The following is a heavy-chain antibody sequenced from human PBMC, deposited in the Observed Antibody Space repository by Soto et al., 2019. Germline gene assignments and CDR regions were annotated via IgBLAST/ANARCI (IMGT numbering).Heavy chain of an antibody. CDR1: GYSFTSYW. CDR3: ARGCDYYDSSGPPGLDAFDI. J-gene: IGHJ3*02. CDR2: IYPGDSDT. Sequence: GESLKISCKGSGYSFTSYWIGWVRQMPGEGLEWMGIIYPGDSDTRYSPSFQGQVTISADKSISTAYLQWSSLKASDTAMYYCARGCDYYDSSGPPGLDAFDIWGQGTMVTVSS. D-gene: IGHD3-22*01. V-gene: IGHV5-51*01.